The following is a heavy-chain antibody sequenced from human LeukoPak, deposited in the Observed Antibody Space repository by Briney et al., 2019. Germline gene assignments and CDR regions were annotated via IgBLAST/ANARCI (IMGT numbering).Heavy chain of an antibody. V-gene: IGHV4-38-2*02. D-gene: IGHD2-21*02. CDR3: ARQGAYCGGDCYFDY. Sequence: SETLSLTCTVSGYSISSGYYWGWIRQPPGKGLEWIGSIYYSGSTYYNPSLKSRVTISVDTSKNQFSLKLSSVTAADTAVYYCARQGAYCGGDCYFDYWGQGTLVTVSS. J-gene: IGHJ4*02. CDR1: GYSISSGYY. CDR2: IYYSGST.